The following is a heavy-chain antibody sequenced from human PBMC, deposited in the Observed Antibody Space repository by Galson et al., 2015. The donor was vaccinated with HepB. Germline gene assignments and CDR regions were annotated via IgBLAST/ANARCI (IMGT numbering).Heavy chain of an antibody. CDR2: FDPEDGET. CDR3: ATDLGSYDYVWGSYRYSYFQH. J-gene: IGHJ1*01. D-gene: IGHD3-16*02. CDR1: GYTLTELS. V-gene: IGHV1-24*01. Sequence: SGYTLTELSMHWVRQAPGKGLEWMGGFDPEDGETIYAQKFQGRVTMTEDTSTDTAYMELSSLRSEDTAVYYCATDLGSYDYVWGSYRYSYFQHWGQGTLVTVSS.